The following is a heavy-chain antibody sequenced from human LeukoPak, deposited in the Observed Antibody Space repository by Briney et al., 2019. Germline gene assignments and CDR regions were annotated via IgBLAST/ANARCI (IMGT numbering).Heavy chain of an antibody. Sequence: GGSLRLSCAASGFSFSSYAMNWVRQAPGKGLEWVSSITSSSDIYYADSVKGRFTTSRDNAKNSLYLEMNSLGAEDTAVYYCARQFGGSYGYWGQGTLVTVSS. CDR2: ITSSSDI. CDR1: GFSFSSYA. D-gene: IGHD1-26*01. CDR3: ARQFGGSYGY. V-gene: IGHV3-21*01. J-gene: IGHJ4*02.